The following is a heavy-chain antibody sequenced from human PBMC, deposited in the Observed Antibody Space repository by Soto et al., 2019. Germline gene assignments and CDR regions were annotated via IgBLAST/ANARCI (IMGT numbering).Heavy chain of an antibody. CDR1: GGSISSYY. CDR3: ARDVRYRYSYGYSGYVYYFDY. D-gene: IGHD5-12*01. V-gene: IGHV4-4*07. CDR2: IYTSGST. Sequence: SETLSLTCTVSGGSISSYYWSWIRQPAGKGLEWIGRIYTSGSTNYNPSLKSRVTMSVDTSKNQFSLKLSSVTAVDTAVYYCARDVRYRYSYGYSGYVYYFDYWGQGTLVTVSS. J-gene: IGHJ4*02.